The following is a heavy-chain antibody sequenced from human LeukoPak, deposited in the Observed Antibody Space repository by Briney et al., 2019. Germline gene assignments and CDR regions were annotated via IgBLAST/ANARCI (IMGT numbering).Heavy chain of an antibody. CDR2: ISTSDGTT. D-gene: IGHD2-15*01. Sequence: GSLRLSCAASAFTFSSYAMSWVRQAPGKGLEWVSSISTSDGTTYYADSVKGRFTISRDNSKNTLYLQMNSLRAEDTAVYYCAKVATVVVVAATYDYWGQGTLVTVSS. CDR3: AKVATVVVVAATYDY. V-gene: IGHV3-23*01. J-gene: IGHJ4*02. CDR1: AFTFSSYA.